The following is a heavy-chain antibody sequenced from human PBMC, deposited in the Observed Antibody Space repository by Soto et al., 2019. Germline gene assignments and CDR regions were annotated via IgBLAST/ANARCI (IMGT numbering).Heavy chain of an antibody. CDR1: GFTFSSYA. CDR3: AKDXERWEAPRRSYYYYGMDV. V-gene: IGHV3-23*01. J-gene: IGHJ6*02. Sequence: GGSLRLSCAASGFTFSSYAMSWIRQAPGKGLERVSAMSGSGGSTYYADSVKGRFTISRDNSKNTLYLQMNSLRAEDTAVYYCAKDXERWEAPRRSYYYYGMDVWGQGTTVTVSS. D-gene: IGHD1-26*01. CDR2: MSGSGGST.